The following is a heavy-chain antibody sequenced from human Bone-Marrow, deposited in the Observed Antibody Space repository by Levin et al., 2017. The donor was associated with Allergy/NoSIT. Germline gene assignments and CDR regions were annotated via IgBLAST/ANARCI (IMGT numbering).Heavy chain of an antibody. Sequence: GESLKISCAVSGFTFDIFGMHWVRQAPGKGLEWVAVISHDGSTTFYADSVEGRFTISRDNSQKTLFLSMNSLRTEDTALYYCTSGGSYWGQGALVTVS. CDR3: TSGGSY. CDR1: GFTFDIFG. V-gene: IGHV3-30*03. D-gene: IGHD3-16*01. CDR2: ISHDGSTT. J-gene: IGHJ4*02.